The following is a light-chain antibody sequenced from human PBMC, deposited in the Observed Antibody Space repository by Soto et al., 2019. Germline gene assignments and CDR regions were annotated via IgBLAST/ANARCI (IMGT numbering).Light chain of an antibody. CDR2: GAS. Sequence: EIVVTQSPATLSVSPGERATLSCRASQSVSSNLAWYQQKPGQAPRLLIYGASTRATGIPARFSGSGSGTEFTLTICSLQSEDFAVYYCQQYNNWLGTFGQGTKVDIK. J-gene: IGKJ1*01. V-gene: IGKV3-15*01. CDR3: QQYNNWLGT. CDR1: QSVSSN.